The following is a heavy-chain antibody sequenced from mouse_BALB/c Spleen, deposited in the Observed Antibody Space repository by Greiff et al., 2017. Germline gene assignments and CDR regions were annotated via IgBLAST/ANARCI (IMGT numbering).Heavy chain of an antibody. CDR2: ISDGGSYT. J-gene: IGHJ3*01. D-gene: IGHD1-1*01. Sequence: VESGGGLVKPGGSLKLSCAASGFTFSDYYMYWVRQTPEKRLEWVATISDGGSYTYYPDSVKGRFTISRDNAKNNLYLQMSSLKSEDTAMYYCARGEDYYGSSGFAYWGQGTLVTVSA. CDR1: GFTFSDYY. CDR3: ARGEDYYGSSGFAY. V-gene: IGHV5-4*02.